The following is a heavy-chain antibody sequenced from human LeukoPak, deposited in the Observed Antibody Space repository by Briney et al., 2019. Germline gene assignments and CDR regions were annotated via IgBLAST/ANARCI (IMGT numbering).Heavy chain of an antibody. CDR3: SRENGAFSPFGY. CDR2: INHSGST. Sequence: SETLSLTCAVYGGSFSDYYWSWIRQPPGKGLEWIGEINHSGSTNYNPSLKSRVTISVDPSKNQFSLNLNSVTAADTAVYYCSRENGAFSPFGYWGQGTLVTVPS. V-gene: IGHV4-34*01. J-gene: IGHJ4*02. D-gene: IGHD2-8*01. CDR1: GGSFSDYY.